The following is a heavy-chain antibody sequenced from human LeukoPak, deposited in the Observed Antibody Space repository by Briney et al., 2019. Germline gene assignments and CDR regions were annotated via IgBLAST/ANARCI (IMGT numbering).Heavy chain of an antibody. D-gene: IGHD5-18*01. Sequence: SETLSLTCTVSGGSISSGSYYWSWIRQPAGKGLEWIGRIYTSGSTNYNPSLKSRVTISVDTSKNQFSLKLSSVTAADTAVYYCARYRWGYSLKENYYYYYGMDVWGQGTTVTVSS. CDR3: ARYRWGYSLKENYYYYYGMDV. V-gene: IGHV4-61*02. CDR2: IYTSGST. J-gene: IGHJ6*02. CDR1: GGSISSGSYY.